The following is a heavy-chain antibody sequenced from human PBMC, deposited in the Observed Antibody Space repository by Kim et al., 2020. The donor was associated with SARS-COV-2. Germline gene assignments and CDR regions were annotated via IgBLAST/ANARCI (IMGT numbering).Heavy chain of an antibody. CDR3: ATYLRYFDWVTMDV. CDR2: FDPEDGET. D-gene: IGHD3-9*01. Sequence: ASVKVSCKVSGYTLTELSMHWVRQAPGKGLEWMGGFDPEDGETIYAQKFQGRVTMTEDTSTDTAYMELSSLRSEDTAVYYCATYLRYFDWVTMDVWGQGTTLTVSS. V-gene: IGHV1-24*01. J-gene: IGHJ6*02. CDR1: GYTLTELS.